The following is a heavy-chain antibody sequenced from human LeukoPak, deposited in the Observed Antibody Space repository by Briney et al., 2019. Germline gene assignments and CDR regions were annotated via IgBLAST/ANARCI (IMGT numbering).Heavy chain of an antibody. Sequence: GGSLRLSCATTGFIFNNFVMHWVRQAPGKGLEWLALMPYDGSDKYYADSVKGRFTISRDKSKNMFYLQMDSLRAEDTAVYYCARDPDDRSGLDAFETWGQGTKVTVS. CDR3: ARDPDDRSGLDAFET. V-gene: IGHV3-33*05. CDR2: MPYDGSDK. D-gene: IGHD3-22*01. J-gene: IGHJ3*02. CDR1: GFIFNNFV.